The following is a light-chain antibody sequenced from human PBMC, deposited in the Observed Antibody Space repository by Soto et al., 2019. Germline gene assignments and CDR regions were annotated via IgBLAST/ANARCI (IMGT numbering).Light chain of an antibody. CDR3: QQYNSYPWT. V-gene: IGKV1-5*01. J-gene: IGKJ1*01. CDR1: QSISSW. CDR2: DAS. Sequence: DIQITQSPSTLSASVGDRVTINCRASQSISSWLAWYQQKPGKAPKLLIYDASSLESGVPSRFSGSGSGTEFTLTISSLQPDDFATYYCQQYNSYPWTFGQGTKVEIK.